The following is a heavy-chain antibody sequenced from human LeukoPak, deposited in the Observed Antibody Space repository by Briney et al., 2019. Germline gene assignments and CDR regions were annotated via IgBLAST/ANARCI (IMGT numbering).Heavy chain of an antibody. V-gene: IGHV3-43*01. J-gene: IGHJ3*02. CDR2: ISWDGGST. CDR3: AQDRGIVVVPAAINAFDI. Sequence: GGSLRLSCAASGFTFDDYTMHWVRQAPGKGLEWVSLISWDGGSTYYADSVKGRFTISRDNSKNSLYLQMNSLRTEDTALYYCAQDRGIVVVPAAINAFDIWGQGTMVTVSS. CDR1: GFTFDDYT. D-gene: IGHD2-2*01.